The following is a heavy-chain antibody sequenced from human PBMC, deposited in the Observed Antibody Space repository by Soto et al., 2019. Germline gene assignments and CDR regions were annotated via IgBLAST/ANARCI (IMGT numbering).Heavy chain of an antibody. J-gene: IGHJ6*02. CDR2: ISGSGGST. CDR1: GFTFSSYA. Sequence: PGGSLRLSCAASGFTFSSYAMSWVRQAPGKGLEWVSAISGSGGSTYYADSVKGRFTISRDNSKNTLYLQMNSLRAEDTAVYYCAKDDCSSTSCYIDYYYYGMDVWGQGTTVTVSS. CDR3: AKDDCSSTSCYIDYYYYGMDV. D-gene: IGHD2-2*02. V-gene: IGHV3-23*01.